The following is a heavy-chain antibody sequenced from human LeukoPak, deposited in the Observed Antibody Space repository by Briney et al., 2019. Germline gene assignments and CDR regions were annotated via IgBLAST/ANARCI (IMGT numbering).Heavy chain of an antibody. D-gene: IGHD3-9*01. CDR1: GFTFSSYS. Sequence: KPGESLRLSCAASGFTFSSYSMNWVRPAPGEGREWVSSISSSSSYIYYADSVKGRFTNFRDNAKNSLYLQMNSLRAEDTAVYYCASSLVYIYVWDILTGYYPRWGQGTLVTVSS. CDR3: ASSLVYIYVWDILTGYYPR. J-gene: IGHJ4*02. CDR2: ISSSSSYI. V-gene: IGHV3-21*01.